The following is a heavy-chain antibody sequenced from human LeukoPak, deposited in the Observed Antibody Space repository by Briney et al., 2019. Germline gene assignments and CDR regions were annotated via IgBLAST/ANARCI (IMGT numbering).Heavy chain of an antibody. CDR1: GFTFSSYE. V-gene: IGHV3-48*03. Sequence: PGGSLRLSCAASGFTFSSYEMNGVRQAPGKGLEGVSYISSSGSTIYYADSVKGRFTISRDNAKNSLYLQMNSLRAEDTALYYCARRAMIVVATPAVDYWGQGTLVTVSS. D-gene: IGHD3-22*01. J-gene: IGHJ4*02. CDR2: ISSSGSTI. CDR3: ARRAMIVVATPAVDY.